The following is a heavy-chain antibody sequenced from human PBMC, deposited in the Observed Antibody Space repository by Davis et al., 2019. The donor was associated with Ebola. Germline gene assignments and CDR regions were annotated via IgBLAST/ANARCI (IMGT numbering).Heavy chain of an antibody. J-gene: IGHJ5*02. V-gene: IGHV7-4-1*02. CDR1: GYTFTSSA. D-gene: IGHD2-8*01. CDR2: INTNTGNP. Sequence: ASAKVSCKASGYTFTSSAMTWVRQAPGQGLEWMGWINTNTGNPTYAQGFIGRFVFSLDTSVSTAYLKISSLKAEDTAVYYCARELCNGVSGFDPWGQGTLVTVSS. CDR3: ARELCNGVSGFDP.